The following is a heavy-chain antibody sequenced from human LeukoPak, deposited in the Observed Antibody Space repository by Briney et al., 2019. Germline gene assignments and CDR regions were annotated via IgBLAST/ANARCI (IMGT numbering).Heavy chain of an antibody. CDR2: IKGDGSYK. Sequence: GGSLRLSYAASGFTFSNYWMSWVRQAPGKGLEWVANIKGDGSYKYYVDSVKGRFTISRDNAKSSVYLQMNSLRAEDTALYYCAKDRGLRNQWLQLTHDYWGQGTLVSVSS. CDR1: GFTFSNYW. J-gene: IGHJ4*02. D-gene: IGHD5-24*01. V-gene: IGHV3-7*03. CDR3: AKDRGLRNQWLQLTHDY.